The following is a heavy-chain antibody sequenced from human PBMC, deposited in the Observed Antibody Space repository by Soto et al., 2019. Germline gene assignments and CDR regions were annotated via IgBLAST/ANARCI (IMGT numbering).Heavy chain of an antibody. CDR2: IWYDGSNK. D-gene: IGHD3-22*01. CDR3: AKDRAYDSSGYYHGPFDY. J-gene: IGHJ4*02. CDR1: GFTFSSYG. Sequence: GGSLRLSCAASGFTFSSYGMHWVRQAPGKGLEWVAAIWYDGSNKYYADSVKGRFTISRDNPKNTLYLQMNSLRAEDTALYYCAKDRAYDSSGYYHGPFDYWGQGTLVTVSS. V-gene: IGHV3-33*06.